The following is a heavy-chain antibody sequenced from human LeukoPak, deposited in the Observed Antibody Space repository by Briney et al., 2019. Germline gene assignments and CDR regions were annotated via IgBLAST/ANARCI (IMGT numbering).Heavy chain of an antibody. CDR1: GGTFSSYA. J-gene: IGHJ4*02. Sequence: SVKVSCKASGGTFSSYAISWVRQAPGQGLEWMGGIIPIFGTANYAQKFQARVTITADESTSTAYMELSSLRSEDTAVYYCARDLNLRHPGIDYWGQGTLVTVSS. CDR2: IIPIFGTA. V-gene: IGHV1-69*13. D-gene: IGHD3-10*01. CDR3: ARDLNLRHPGIDY.